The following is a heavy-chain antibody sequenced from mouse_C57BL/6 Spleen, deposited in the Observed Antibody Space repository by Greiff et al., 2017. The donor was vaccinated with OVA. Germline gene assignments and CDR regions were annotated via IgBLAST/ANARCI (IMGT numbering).Heavy chain of an antibody. J-gene: IGHJ1*03. CDR2: IDPSDSYT. V-gene: IGHV1-69*01. CDR1: GYTFTSYW. CDR3: ARSGYYGSSYVDWYFDV. Sequence: QVQLQQPGAELVMPGASVKLSCKASGYTFTSYWMHWVKQRPGQGLEWIGEIDPSDSYTNYNQKFKGKSTLPVDKSSSTAYMQLSSLTSEDAAVYYCARSGYYGSSYVDWYFDVWGTGTTVTVSS. D-gene: IGHD1-1*01.